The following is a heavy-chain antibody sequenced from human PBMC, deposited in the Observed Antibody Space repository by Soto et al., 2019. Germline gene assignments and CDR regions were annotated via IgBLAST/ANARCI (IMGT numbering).Heavy chain of an antibody. CDR1: GGSISSSSYY. D-gene: IGHD3-3*01. CDR2: IYYSGST. CDR3: ARHTPEGITIFGVVADPFDY. Sequence: SETLSLTCTVSGGSISSSSYYWGWIRQPPGKWLEWIGSIYYSGSTYYNPSLKSRVTISVDTSKNQFSLKLSSVTAADTAVYYCARHTPEGITIFGVVADPFDYWGQGTLVTVYS. V-gene: IGHV4-39*01. J-gene: IGHJ4*02.